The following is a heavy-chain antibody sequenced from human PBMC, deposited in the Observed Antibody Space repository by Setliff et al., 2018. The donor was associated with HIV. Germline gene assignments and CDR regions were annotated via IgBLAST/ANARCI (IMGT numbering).Heavy chain of an antibody. CDR2: IYNGDST. J-gene: IGHJ4*02. CDR1: GFTVSSNY. D-gene: IGHD1-26*01. V-gene: IGHV3-53*01. Sequence: PGGSLRLSCAASGFTVSSNYMSWVRQAPGKGLDWVSVIYNGDSTNYAESVKGRFTISRDSSKNTLYLQMNNLTAEDSAVYYCARDRYSGSSTDYWGQGTLVTVSS. CDR3: ARDRYSGSSTDY.